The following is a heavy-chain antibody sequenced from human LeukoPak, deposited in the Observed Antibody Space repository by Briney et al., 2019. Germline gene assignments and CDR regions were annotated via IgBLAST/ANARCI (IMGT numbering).Heavy chain of an antibody. CDR2: IRSEANSYAT. CDR3: TSIFWDYVWGAQSWNY. V-gene: IGHV3-73*01. D-gene: IGHD3-16*01. J-gene: IGHJ4*02. CDR1: GFTFSVSA. Sequence: PGGSLRLSCAASGFTFSVSAMHWVRQASGKGLEWVGRIRSEANSYATTYAASVKGRFTISRDDSKNTAYLQMNSLKTEDTAVYYCTSIFWDYVWGAQSWNYWGQGTLVTVSS.